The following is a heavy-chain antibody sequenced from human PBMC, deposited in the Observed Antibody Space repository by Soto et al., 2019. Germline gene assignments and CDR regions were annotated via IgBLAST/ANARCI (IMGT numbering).Heavy chain of an antibody. J-gene: IGHJ5*02. D-gene: IGHD2-2*01. Sequence: PGGSLRLSCAASGFTFSSYSMNWVRQAPGKGLEWVSYISSSSSTIYYADSVKGRFTISRDNAKNSLYLQMNSLRAEDTAVYYCARDLVLSEYQLLDPDWFDPWGQGTLVTVSS. CDR2: ISSSSSTI. CDR3: ARDLVLSEYQLLDPDWFDP. V-gene: IGHV3-48*01. CDR1: GFTFSSYS.